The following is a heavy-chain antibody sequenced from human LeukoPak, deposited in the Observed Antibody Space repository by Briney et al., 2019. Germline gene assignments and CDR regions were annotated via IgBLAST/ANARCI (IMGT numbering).Heavy chain of an antibody. Sequence: PSETLSLTCAVYGGSFSGYYWSWIRQPPGKELEWIGEINHSGSTNYNPSLKSRATISVDTSKNQFSLKLSSVTAADTAVYYCARDKAITGTSSGNGSGSYLDYWGQGTLVTVSS. D-gene: IGHD3-10*01. V-gene: IGHV4-34*01. CDR2: INHSGST. CDR3: ARDKAITGTSSGNGSGSYLDY. CDR1: GGSFSGYY. J-gene: IGHJ4*02.